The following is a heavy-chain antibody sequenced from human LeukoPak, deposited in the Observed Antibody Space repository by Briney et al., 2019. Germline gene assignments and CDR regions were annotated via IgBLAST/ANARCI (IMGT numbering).Heavy chain of an antibody. CDR3: ARTRIGYGDYIDY. J-gene: IGHJ4*02. V-gene: IGHV1-69*05. Sequence: SVKVSFKASGGTFSSYAISWVRQAPGQGLEWMGRIIPIFGTANYAQKFQGRVTITTDESTSTAYMELSSLRSEDTAVYYCARTRIGYGDYIDYWGQGTLVTVSS. D-gene: IGHD4-17*01. CDR2: IIPIFGTA. CDR1: GGTFSSYA.